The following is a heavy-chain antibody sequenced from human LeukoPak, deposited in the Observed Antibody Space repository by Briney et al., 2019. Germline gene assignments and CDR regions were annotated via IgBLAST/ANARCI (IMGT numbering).Heavy chain of an antibody. CDR2: INTDIGGT. J-gene: IGHJ4*02. CDR1: GDIFSTYY. V-gene: IGHV1-2*02. Sequence: ASVKLSCKVSGDIFSTYYIQWVRHAPGEGLEWVGWINTDIGGTNSAPKFQGRVSMTTDTSISTAYLELTRLTSDDTAIYYCARNWELWGQGTLVTVSS. D-gene: IGHD1-26*01. CDR3: ARNWEL.